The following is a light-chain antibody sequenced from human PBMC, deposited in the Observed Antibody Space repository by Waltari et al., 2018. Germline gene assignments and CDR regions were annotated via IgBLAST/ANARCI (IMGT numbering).Light chain of an antibody. CDR3: AAWDDSLSGVV. CDR1: SSNIGNNA. CDR2: YDD. Sequence: QSVLTQPPSVSEAPRQRFTISCSGSSSNIGNNAVNWYQQLPGKAPKLLIYYDDLLPSGVSDRFSGSKSGNSASLAISGLQSEDEADYYCAAWDDSLSGVVFGGGTKLTVL. J-gene: IGLJ2*01. V-gene: IGLV1-36*01.